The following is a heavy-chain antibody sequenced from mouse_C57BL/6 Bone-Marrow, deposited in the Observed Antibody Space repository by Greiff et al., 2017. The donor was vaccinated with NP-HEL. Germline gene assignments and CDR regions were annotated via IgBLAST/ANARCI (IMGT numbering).Heavy chain of an antibody. CDR1: GYAFSSSW. D-gene: IGHD3-2*02. J-gene: IGHJ3*01. Sequence: QVHVKQSGPELVKPGASVKISCKASGYAFSSSWMNWVKQRPGKGLEWIGRIYPGDGDTNYNGKFKGKATLTADKSSSTAYMQLSSLTSEDSAVYFCARHSSGYVSFAYWGQGTLVTVSA. CDR2: IYPGDGDT. CDR3: ARHSSGYVSFAY. V-gene: IGHV1-82*01.